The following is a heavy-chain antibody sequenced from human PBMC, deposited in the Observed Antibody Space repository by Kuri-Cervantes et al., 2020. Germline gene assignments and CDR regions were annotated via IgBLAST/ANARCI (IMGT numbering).Heavy chain of an antibody. CDR3: AKEPYYYNLFDY. D-gene: IGHD3-10*01. CDR1: GFSFSSYG. CDR2: ISYDGGNK. Sequence: GESLKISCAASGFSFSSYGMHWVRQAPGKGLEWVAVISYDGGNKYYADSVKGRFTISRDNSKNTLYLQMNSLRAEDTAVYYCAKEPYYYNLFDYWGQGTLVTVSS. V-gene: IGHV3-30*18. J-gene: IGHJ4*02.